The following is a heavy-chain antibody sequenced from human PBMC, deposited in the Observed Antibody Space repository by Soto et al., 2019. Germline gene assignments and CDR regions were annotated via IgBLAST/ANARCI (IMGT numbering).Heavy chain of an antibody. V-gene: IGHV1-69*02. Sequence: GVSVKVSCKASGGTFRTYTVIWVRQAPGQGLEWMGRILPMLDITNSAQSFQGRVTMTADKSMSTAYLELSSLRFEDTALYYCTLGSWSAETFDIWGRGTMVT. CDR3: TLGSWSAETFDI. J-gene: IGHJ3*02. CDR2: ILPMLDIT. D-gene: IGHD6-13*01. CDR1: GGTFRTYT.